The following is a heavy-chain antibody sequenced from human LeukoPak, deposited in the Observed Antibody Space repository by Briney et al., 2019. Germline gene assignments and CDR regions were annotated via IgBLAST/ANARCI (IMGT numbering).Heavy chain of an antibody. CDR3: AKDLPYSNADPLRYFDY. J-gene: IGHJ4*02. CDR2: ISGSGGST. D-gene: IGHD2-15*01. Sequence: GGSLRLSCAASGFTFSSYAMSWVRQAPGKGLEWVSAISGSGGSTYYADSVKGRFTISRDNSKNTLYLQMNSLRAEDTTVYYCAKDLPYSNADPLRYFDYWGQGTLVTVSS. CDR1: GFTFSSYA. V-gene: IGHV3-23*01.